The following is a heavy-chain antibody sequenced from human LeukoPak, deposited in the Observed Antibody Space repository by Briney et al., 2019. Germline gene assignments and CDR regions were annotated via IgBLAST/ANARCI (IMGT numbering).Heavy chain of an antibody. Sequence: GGSLRLSCAASGFNFRTHGMHWVRQAPGKGLEWVSAISGSGGSTYYADSVKGRFTISRDNSKNTLYLQMNSLRAEDTAVYYCASGGSITFGGVIVDYWFDPWGQGTLVTVSS. V-gene: IGHV3-23*01. CDR1: GFNFRTHG. CDR2: ISGSGGST. D-gene: IGHD3-16*02. J-gene: IGHJ5*02. CDR3: ASGGSITFGGVIVDYWFDP.